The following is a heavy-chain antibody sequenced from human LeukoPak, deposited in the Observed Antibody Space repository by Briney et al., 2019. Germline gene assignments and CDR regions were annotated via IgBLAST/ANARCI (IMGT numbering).Heavy chain of an antibody. J-gene: IGHJ4*02. CDR1: GYSLSSGYY. CDR2: IYYSGST. Sequence: SETLSLTCTVSGYSLSSGYYWGWIRQPPGKGLEWIGSIYYSGSTYYNPSLKSRVIISVDTSRKHFSLKLNSVTAADTAVYYCARGGSSNWTPFDYWGQGTLVTFSS. V-gene: IGHV4-38-2*02. D-gene: IGHD6-13*01. CDR3: ARGGSSNWTPFDY.